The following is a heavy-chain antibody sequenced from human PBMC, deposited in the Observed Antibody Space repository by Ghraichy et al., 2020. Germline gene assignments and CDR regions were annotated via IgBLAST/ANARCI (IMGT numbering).Heavy chain of an antibody. J-gene: IGHJ5*02. Sequence: LSLTCTVSGDSISSGGYFWSWIRQHPGKGLEWIGYIYYSGSTYYNPSLKSRVTISVDTSKNQFSLKLSSVTAADTAVYYCARVGGDLRFLWWFDPWGQGTLVTVSS. CDR3: ARVGGDLRFLWWFDP. V-gene: IGHV4-31*03. CDR2: IYYSGST. CDR1: GDSISSGGYF. D-gene: IGHD3-3*01.